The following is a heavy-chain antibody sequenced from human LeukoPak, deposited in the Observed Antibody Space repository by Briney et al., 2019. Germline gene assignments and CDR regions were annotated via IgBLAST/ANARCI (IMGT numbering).Heavy chain of an antibody. CDR2: IYHGDSDI. CDR1: GYTFTSYW. Sequence: GESLKISCKGSGYTFTSYWIGWVRQMPGKGLEWMGIIYHGDSDITYSPSFQGQVTLSADKSISTAYLHWSSLKASDTAMYYCARSFRGPTGSFDYWGQGTLVTVSS. D-gene: IGHD4-17*01. CDR3: ARSFRGPTGSFDY. J-gene: IGHJ4*02. V-gene: IGHV5-51*01.